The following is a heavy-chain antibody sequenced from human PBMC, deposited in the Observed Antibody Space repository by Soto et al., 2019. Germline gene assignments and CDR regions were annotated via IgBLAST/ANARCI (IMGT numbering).Heavy chain of an antibody. V-gene: IGHV4-30-4*01. J-gene: IGHJ6*02. CDR3: ARVPSPFDYYYAMDV. CDR1: GDSISSGNKY. Sequence: QVQLRESGPGLVMPSQTLSLTCTVSGDSISSGNKYWSWIRQPPGKGLEWIGYIFSSGTTYYHPALKRRLTMSLDASQNQFSLKLNSLTDADTAVYFCARVPSPFDYYYAMDVWGQGTTVTVSS. D-gene: IGHD3-16*01. CDR2: IFSSGTT.